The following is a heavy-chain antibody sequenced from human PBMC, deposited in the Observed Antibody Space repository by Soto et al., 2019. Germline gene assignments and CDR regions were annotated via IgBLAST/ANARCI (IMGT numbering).Heavy chain of an antibody. CDR3: ARGTTVETGNY. CDR2: IIPIFGTA. J-gene: IGHJ4*02. CDR1: GGTFSSYA. D-gene: IGHD4-17*01. V-gene: IGHV1-69*05. Sequence: SVKVSCKASGGTFSSYAISWVRQAPGQGLEWMGGIIPIFGTANYAQKFQGRVTMTTDTSTSTAYMELRSLRSDDTAVYYCARGTTVETGNYWGQGTLVTVSS.